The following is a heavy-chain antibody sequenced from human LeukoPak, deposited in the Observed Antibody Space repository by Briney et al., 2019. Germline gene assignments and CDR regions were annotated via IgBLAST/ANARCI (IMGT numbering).Heavy chain of an antibody. D-gene: IGHD6-6*01. CDR3: AREILAARPTFDY. J-gene: IGHJ4*02. CDR1: GGTFSSYT. CDR2: IIPILGIA. Sequence: SVKVSCKASGGTFSSYTISWVRQAPGQGLEWMGRIIPILGIANYAQKFQGRVTITADKSTSTAYMELSSLRSEDTAVYYCAREILAARPTFDYWGQGTLVTVSS. V-gene: IGHV1-69*04.